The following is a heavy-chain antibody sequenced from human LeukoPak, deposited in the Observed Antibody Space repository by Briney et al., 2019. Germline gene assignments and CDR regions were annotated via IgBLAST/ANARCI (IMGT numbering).Heavy chain of an antibody. CDR1: GFSVSNTY. J-gene: IGHJ4*02. V-gene: IGHV3-53*01. CDR3: ARGGLLSGGSPSPPFDG. D-gene: IGHD2/OR15-2a*01. Sequence: PGGSLRLSCAASGFSVSNTYMSWVRQAPGKGLESVSLISSGGGTYYADSVKGRFTISRDNSKNALYLQMNSRRGEDTAVYYCARGGLLSGGSPSPPFDGWGQGTLVTVSS. CDR2: ISSGGGT.